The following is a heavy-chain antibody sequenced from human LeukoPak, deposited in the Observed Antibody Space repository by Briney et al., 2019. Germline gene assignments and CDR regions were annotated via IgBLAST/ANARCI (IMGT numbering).Heavy chain of an antibody. Sequence: GGSLRLSCAASGFTFSSYWMSWVRQAPGKGLEWVANIKQDGSEKYYVDSVKGRFTISRDNAKNSLYLQMNSLRAEDTAVYYCAKEKSDYGGNSLDYWGQGTLVTVSS. J-gene: IGHJ4*02. CDR1: GFTFSSYW. D-gene: IGHD4-23*01. CDR3: AKEKSDYGGNSLDY. V-gene: IGHV3-7*01. CDR2: IKQDGSEK.